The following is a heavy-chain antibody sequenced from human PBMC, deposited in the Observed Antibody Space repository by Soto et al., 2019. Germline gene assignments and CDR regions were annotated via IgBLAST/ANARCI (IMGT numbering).Heavy chain of an antibody. CDR2: FDPEDGET. J-gene: IGHJ4*02. V-gene: IGHV1-24*01. CDR3: ATPWIQLWAFAY. CDR1: GYTLTELS. Sequence: ASVKVSCKVSGYTLTELSMHWVRQAPGKGLEWMGGFDPEDGETIYAQKFQGRVTMTEDTSTDTAYMELSSLRSEDTAVYYCATPWIQLWAFAYWGQGTLVTVSS. D-gene: IGHD5-18*01.